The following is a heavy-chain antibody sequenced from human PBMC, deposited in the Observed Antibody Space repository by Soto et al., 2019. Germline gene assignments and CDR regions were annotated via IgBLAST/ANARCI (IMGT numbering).Heavy chain of an antibody. CDR1: GFTFSSYG. CDR2: ISYDGSNK. Sequence: GGSLRLSCAASGFTFSSYGMHWVRQAPGKGLEWVAVISYDGSNKYYADSVKGRFTISRDNSKNTLYLQTNSLRAEDTAVYYCANELGSSWIFDYWGQGTLFTVSS. D-gene: IGHD6-13*01. J-gene: IGHJ4*02. V-gene: IGHV3-30*18. CDR3: ANELGSSWIFDY.